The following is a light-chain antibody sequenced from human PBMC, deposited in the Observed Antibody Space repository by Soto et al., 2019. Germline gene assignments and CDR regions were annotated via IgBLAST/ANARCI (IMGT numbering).Light chain of an antibody. CDR3: SSYTSSSTLV. V-gene: IGLV2-14*01. CDR1: SVDVGGYNY. CDR2: EVS. J-gene: IGLJ2*01. Sequence: QSALTQHASVSGSPGQSITISCTGTSVDVGGYNYVSWYQQHPGKAPKLMIYEVSNRPSGVSNRFSGSKSGNTASLTISGLQAEDEADYYCSSYTSSSTLVFGEGTKLTVL.